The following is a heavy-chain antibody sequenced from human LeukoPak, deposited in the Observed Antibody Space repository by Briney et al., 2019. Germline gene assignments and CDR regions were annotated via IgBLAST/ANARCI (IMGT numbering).Heavy chain of an antibody. Sequence: PGGSLRLSCAASGFTFSSYAMSWVRQAPGKGLEWVLAISGSGGSTYYADSVKGRFTISRDNSKNTLYLQMNSLRAEDTAVYYCAKVGIVVVVAAPTSNWFDPWGQGTLVTVSS. J-gene: IGHJ5*02. V-gene: IGHV3-23*01. CDR2: ISGSGGST. D-gene: IGHD2-15*01. CDR1: GFTFSSYA. CDR3: AKVGIVVVVAAPTSNWFDP.